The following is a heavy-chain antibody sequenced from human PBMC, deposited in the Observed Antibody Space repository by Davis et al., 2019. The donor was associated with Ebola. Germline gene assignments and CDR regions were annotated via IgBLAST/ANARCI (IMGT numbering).Heavy chain of an antibody. CDR3: TRLGGIAAADDPYYYYYMDV. CDR1: GFTFSGSA. Sequence: PGGSLRLSCAASGFTFSGSAMHWVRQASGKELEWVGRIRSKANSYATAYAASVKGRFTISRDDSKNTAYLQMNSLKTEDTAVYYCTRLGGIAAADDPYYYYYMDVWGKGTTVTVSS. CDR2: IRSKANSYAT. J-gene: IGHJ6*03. V-gene: IGHV3-73*01. D-gene: IGHD6-13*01.